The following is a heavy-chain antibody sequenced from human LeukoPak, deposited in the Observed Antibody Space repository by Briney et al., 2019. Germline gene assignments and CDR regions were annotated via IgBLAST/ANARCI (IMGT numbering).Heavy chain of an antibody. CDR3: ARGMDILTGNDAFDI. CDR1: GGSISSYY. J-gene: IGHJ3*02. D-gene: IGHD3-9*01. V-gene: IGHV4-59*01. Sequence: SETLSLTCTVSGGSISSYYWGWIRQLPGKGLEWIGYIYYSGSTNYNPSLKSRVTISVDTSKNQFSLKLSSVTAADTAVYYCARGMDILTGNDAFDIWGQGTMVTVSS. CDR2: IYYSGST.